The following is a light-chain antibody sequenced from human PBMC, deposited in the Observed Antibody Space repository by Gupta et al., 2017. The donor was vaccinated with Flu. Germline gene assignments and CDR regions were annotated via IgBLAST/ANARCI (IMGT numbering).Light chain of an antibody. Sequence: QSALTQRPSASGSPGQSVTISCTGISSDIISYNFVSWYQQHPGKAPKLMIYDVSKRPSGVPDRFSASKSGTTASLTTTGLQAEDEADYYCTSYERRNNNWVFGPGTKVTVL. J-gene: IGLJ1*01. CDR2: DVS. CDR1: SSDIISYNF. CDR3: TSYERRNNNWV. V-gene: IGLV2-8*01.